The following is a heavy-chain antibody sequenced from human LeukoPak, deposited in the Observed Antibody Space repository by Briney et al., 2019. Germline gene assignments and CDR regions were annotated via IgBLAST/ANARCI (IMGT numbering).Heavy chain of an antibody. CDR3: ARDFRTTVTSYFDY. Sequence: ASVKVSCKASGYTFTSYGISWVRQAPGQGLEWMGWISAYNGNTNYAQKLQGRVTMTTDTSTSTAYMELRSLRSDDTAVYYCARDFRTTVTSYFDYWGQGTLVTVSS. CDR1: GYTFTSYG. D-gene: IGHD4-17*01. CDR2: ISAYNGNT. J-gene: IGHJ4*02. V-gene: IGHV1-18*01.